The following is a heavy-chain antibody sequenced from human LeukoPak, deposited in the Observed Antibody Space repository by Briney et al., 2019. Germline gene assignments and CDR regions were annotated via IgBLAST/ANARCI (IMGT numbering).Heavy chain of an antibody. CDR1: GFTFSSYW. V-gene: IGHV3-74*01. Sequence: GGSLRLSCAASGFTFSSYWMRWVRQAPGKGLVWVSRIKSDGSTTNYADSVKGRFTISRDNAENTLYLQMNSLRVEDTAVYYCTRRVPTTRWFDPWGQGTLVTVSS. CDR3: TRRVPTTRWFDP. CDR2: IKSDGSTT. D-gene: IGHD2-15*01. J-gene: IGHJ5*02.